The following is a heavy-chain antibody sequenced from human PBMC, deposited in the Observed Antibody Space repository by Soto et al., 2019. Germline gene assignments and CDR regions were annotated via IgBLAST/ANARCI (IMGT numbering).Heavy chain of an antibody. Sequence: QVQLEQSGAEVKKPGASVRVSCKISGSTLSEFSMHWVRQAPGKGLEWMGGYVPEDGKTIYAPKFQDRVIMTEDTSTDTADMELNSMRSEDTAVYFCATGVGWGFIYSVQYWGQGTPVTASS. D-gene: IGHD1-26*01. V-gene: IGHV1-24*01. CDR2: YVPEDGKT. CDR1: GSTLSEFS. J-gene: IGHJ4*02. CDR3: ATGVGWGFIYSVQY.